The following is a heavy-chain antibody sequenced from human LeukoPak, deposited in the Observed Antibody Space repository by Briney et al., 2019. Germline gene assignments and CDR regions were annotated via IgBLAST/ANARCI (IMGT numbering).Heavy chain of an antibody. J-gene: IGHJ4*02. D-gene: IGHD5-24*01. CDR3: ARDWESVVEID. CDR2: ISSSGRTK. CDR1: GFTFSDYY. V-gene: IGHV3-11*01. Sequence: GGSLRLSCAASGFTFSDYYMSWIRQAPGKGLEWVSYISSSGRTKYYADSVKGRFTISWDNAKNSLYLQMNSLRAEDTAVYCCARDWESVVEIDWGQGTLVTVSS.